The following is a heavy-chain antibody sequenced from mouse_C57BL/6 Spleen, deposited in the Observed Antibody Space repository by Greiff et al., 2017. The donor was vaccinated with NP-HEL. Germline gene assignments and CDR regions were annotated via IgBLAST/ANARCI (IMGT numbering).Heavy chain of an antibody. Sequence: EVQRVESGPGLVKPSQSLSLTCSVTGYSITSGYYWNWIRQFPGNKLEWMGYISYDGSNNYNPSLKNRISITRDTSKNQFFLKLNSVTTEDTATYYCARGGGVYFDYWGQGTTLTVSS. V-gene: IGHV3-6*01. CDR2: ISYDGSN. CDR3: ARGGGVYFDY. CDR1: GYSITSGYY. J-gene: IGHJ2*01.